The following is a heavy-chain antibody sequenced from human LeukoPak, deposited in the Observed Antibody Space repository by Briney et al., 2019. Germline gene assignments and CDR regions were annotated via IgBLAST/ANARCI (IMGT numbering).Heavy chain of an antibody. D-gene: IGHD3-3*01. J-gene: IGHJ5*02. CDR2: IIPIFGTA. Sequence: SVKVSCKASGGTFSSYVISWVRQAPGQGLEWMGGIIPIFGTANYAQKFQGRVTITADESTSTAYMELSSLRSEDTAVYYCARAKYYDFWGTVKVNWFDPWGQGTLVTVSS. CDR1: GGTFSSYV. CDR3: ARAKYYDFWGTVKVNWFDP. V-gene: IGHV1-69*13.